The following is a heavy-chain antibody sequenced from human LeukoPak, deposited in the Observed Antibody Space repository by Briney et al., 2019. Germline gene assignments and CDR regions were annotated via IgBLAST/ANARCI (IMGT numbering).Heavy chain of an antibody. Sequence: GGSLRLSCAASGFTFSSYAMSWVRQAPGKGLEWVSAISGSGGSTYYADSVKGRFTISRDNSKNTLYLQMNSLRAEDTAVYYCARGAYYYDSSGRDAFDIWGQGTMVTVSS. V-gene: IGHV3-23*01. CDR3: ARGAYYYDSSGRDAFDI. D-gene: IGHD3-22*01. CDR2: ISGSGGST. CDR1: GFTFSSYA. J-gene: IGHJ3*02.